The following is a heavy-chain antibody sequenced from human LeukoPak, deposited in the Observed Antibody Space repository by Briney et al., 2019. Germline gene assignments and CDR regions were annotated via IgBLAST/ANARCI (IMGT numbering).Heavy chain of an antibody. D-gene: IGHD2-2*01. CDR2: IIPILGIA. Sequence: RASVKVSCKASGGTFSSYAISWVRQAPGQGLEWMGRIIPILGIANYAQKFQGRVTITADKSTSTAYMELSSLGSEDTAVYYCARVLDCSSTSCYGGHYWGQGTLVTVSS. CDR3: ARVLDCSSTSCYGGHY. V-gene: IGHV1-69*04. CDR1: GGTFSSYA. J-gene: IGHJ4*02.